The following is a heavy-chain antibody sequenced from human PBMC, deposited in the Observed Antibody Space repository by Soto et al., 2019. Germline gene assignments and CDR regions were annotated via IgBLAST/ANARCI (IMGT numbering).Heavy chain of an antibody. V-gene: IGHV4-59*01. CDR1: GGSISSYY. CDR3: ARGEGYYYDSSGYYAFDI. D-gene: IGHD3-22*01. J-gene: IGHJ3*02. CDR2: IYYSGST. Sequence: SETLSLTCTVSGGSISSYYWSWIRQPPGKGLEWIGYIYYSGSTNSNSSLKSRVTISVDTSKNQFSLKLSSVTAADTAVYYCARGEGYYYDSSGYYAFDIWGQGTMVTVSS.